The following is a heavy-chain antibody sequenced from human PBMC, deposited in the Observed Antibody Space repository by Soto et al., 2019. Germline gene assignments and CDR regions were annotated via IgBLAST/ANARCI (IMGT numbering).Heavy chain of an antibody. V-gene: IGHV4-59*08. CDR2: IYYSGST. Sequence: QVQLQESGPGLVKPSETLSLTCTLSGGSISSYYWSWIRQPPGKGLEWIGYIYYSGSTNYNPSLKSRVTISVYTSKNQFSLKLSSVTAADTAVYYCARRYGSSFDYWGQGTLVTVSS. J-gene: IGHJ4*02. CDR1: GGSISSYY. D-gene: IGHD5-12*01. CDR3: ARRYGSSFDY.